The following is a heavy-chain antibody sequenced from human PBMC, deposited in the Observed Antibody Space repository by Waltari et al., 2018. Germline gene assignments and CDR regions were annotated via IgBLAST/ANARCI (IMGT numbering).Heavy chain of an antibody. CDR2: INPNSGGT. CDR3: ARGVHLPDYY. J-gene: IGHJ4*02. V-gene: IGHV1-2*06. D-gene: IGHD1-1*01. CDR1: FTGYY. Sequence: FTGYYMHWVRQAPGQGLEWMGRINPNSGGTNYAQKFQGRVTMTRDTSISTAYMELSRLRSDDTAVYYCARGVHLPDYYWGQGTLVTVSS.